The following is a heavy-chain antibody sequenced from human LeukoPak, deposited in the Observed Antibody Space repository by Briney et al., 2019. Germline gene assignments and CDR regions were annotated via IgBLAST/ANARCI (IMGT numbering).Heavy chain of an antibody. CDR1: GFTVSSNY. CDR3: ASITRDAFDI. V-gene: IGHV3-66*01. D-gene: IGHD3-10*01. Sequence: PGGSLRLSCAASGFTVSSNYMSWVRQAPGKGLEWVSVIYSGGSTYYADSVKGRFTISRDNSKNTLYLQMNSLRTEDTAVYYCASITRDAFDIWGQGTMVTVSS. CDR2: IYSGGST. J-gene: IGHJ3*02.